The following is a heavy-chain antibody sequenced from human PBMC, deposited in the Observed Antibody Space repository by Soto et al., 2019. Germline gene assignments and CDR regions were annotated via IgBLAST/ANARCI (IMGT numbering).Heavy chain of an antibody. J-gene: IGHJ6*02. CDR2: IFYSGST. CDR3: ATQTGLYYYGMDV. CDR1: GGSINAFF. Sequence: QVQLQESGPGLVKPSETLSLTCTVSGGSINAFFWSWVRQPPGKGLESIGYIFYSGSTNYNPPLKRRVTISLDTSKTQFSLNLTSVTAADTAVYYCATQTGLYYYGMDVWGQGTTVAVSS. V-gene: IGHV4-59*01.